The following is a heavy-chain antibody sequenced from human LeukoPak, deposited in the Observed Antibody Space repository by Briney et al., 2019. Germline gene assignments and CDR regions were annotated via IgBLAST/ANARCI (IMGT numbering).Heavy chain of an antibody. Sequence: GGSLRLSCVASGFPFSRSAMSWVRQAPGKGLEWVSYISSSGSTIYYSDSVKGRFTVSRDNAKNSLYLQMNSLRAEDTAVYYCARDDGDSSGYYYGHWGQGTLVTVSS. V-gene: IGHV3-48*03. CDR1: GFPFSRSA. D-gene: IGHD3-22*01. CDR2: ISSSGSTI. J-gene: IGHJ4*02. CDR3: ARDDGDSSGYYYGH.